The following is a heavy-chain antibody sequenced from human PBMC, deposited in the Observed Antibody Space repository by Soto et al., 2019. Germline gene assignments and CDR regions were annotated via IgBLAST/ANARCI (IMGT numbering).Heavy chain of an antibody. CDR1: GGSITRSDW. J-gene: IGHJ4*02. CDR3: ARVYDGFDY. D-gene: IGHD3-22*01. Sequence: QVHLQESGPGLVKPSGTLSLTCDVSGGSITRSDWWSWIRQAPGKGLEWIGEIYYSGSTNYNPSRRSRVTISVDTSKNQFSLNLTSVTAADTAIYYCARVYDGFDYWGQGTLVSVSS. CDR2: IYYSGST. V-gene: IGHV4-4*02.